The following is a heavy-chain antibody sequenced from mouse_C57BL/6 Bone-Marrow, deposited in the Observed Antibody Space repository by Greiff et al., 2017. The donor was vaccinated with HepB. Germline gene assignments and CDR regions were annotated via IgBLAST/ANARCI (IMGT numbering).Heavy chain of an antibody. Sequence: EVKLQESGPELVKPGASVKIPCKASGYTFTDYNMDWVKQSHGKSLEWIGDINPNNGGTIYNQKFKGKATLTVDKSSSTAYMELRSLTSEDTAVYYCARRGSSSYYFDYWGQGTTLTVSS. D-gene: IGHD1-1*01. CDR1: GYTFTDYN. CDR3: ARRGSSSYYFDY. CDR2: INPNNGGT. V-gene: IGHV1-18*01. J-gene: IGHJ2*01.